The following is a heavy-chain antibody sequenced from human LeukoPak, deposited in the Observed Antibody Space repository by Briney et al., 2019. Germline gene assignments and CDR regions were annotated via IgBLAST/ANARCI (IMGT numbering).Heavy chain of an antibody. Sequence: PSETLSLTCTVSGGSISSYYWSWIRQPPGKGLEWIGYIYYSGSTYYNPSLKSRVTISVDTSKNQFSLKLSSVTAADTAVYYCARSPNEYDSSGYYYANFDYWGQGTLVTVSS. CDR1: GGSISSYY. D-gene: IGHD3-22*01. V-gene: IGHV4-59*12. J-gene: IGHJ4*02. CDR3: ARSPNEYDSSGYYYANFDY. CDR2: IYYSGST.